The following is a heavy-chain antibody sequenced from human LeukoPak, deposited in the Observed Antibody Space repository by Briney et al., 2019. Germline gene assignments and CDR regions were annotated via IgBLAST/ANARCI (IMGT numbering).Heavy chain of an antibody. D-gene: IGHD6-19*01. V-gene: IGHV3-66*02. Sequence: GGSLRLPCAASGFSVSSNYMNWVRQAPGKGLEWVSAIYTGGTTYYADSVEGRFTISRDNPKNTLYLQMNSLRAEDTAVYYCARDKLGSGYSSDFDYWGQGTLVTVSS. J-gene: IGHJ4*02. CDR3: ARDKLGSGYSSDFDY. CDR2: IYTGGTT. CDR1: GFSVSSNY.